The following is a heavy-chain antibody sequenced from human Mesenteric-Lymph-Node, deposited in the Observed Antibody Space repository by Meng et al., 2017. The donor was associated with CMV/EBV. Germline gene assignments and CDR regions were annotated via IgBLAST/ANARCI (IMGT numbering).Heavy chain of an antibody. Sequence: VRRRRWGGVRLKPSGPLSLSCASVGGSFSCYYWSWSRQPPGKGLEWIGEINHSGSTNYNPSLKSRVTISVDTSKNQFSLKLSSVTAADTAVYYCARHQRWLKSEGGFNYWGQGTLVTVSS. J-gene: IGHJ4*02. V-gene: IGHV4-34*01. CDR3: ARHQRWLKSEGGFNY. D-gene: IGHD4-23*01. CDR2: INHSGST. CDR1: GGSFSCYY.